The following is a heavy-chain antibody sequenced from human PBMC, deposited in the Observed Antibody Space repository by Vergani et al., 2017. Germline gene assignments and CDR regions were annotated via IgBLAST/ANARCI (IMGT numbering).Heavy chain of an antibody. D-gene: IGHD6-13*01. Sequence: EVQLVESGGGLVQPGGSLRLSCAASGFTFSSYEMNWVRQAPGKGLEWVSYISSSGSTIYYADSVKGRFTISRDNAKNSLYLQMNGLRAEDTAVYYCARLASKAAERKNYYYYYGMDVWGQGTTVTVSS. J-gene: IGHJ6*02. CDR3: ARLASKAAERKNYYYYYGMDV. V-gene: IGHV3-48*03. CDR1: GFTFSSYE. CDR2: ISSSGSTI.